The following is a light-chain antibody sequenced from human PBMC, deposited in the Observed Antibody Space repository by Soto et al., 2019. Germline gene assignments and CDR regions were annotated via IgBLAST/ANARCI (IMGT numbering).Light chain of an antibody. CDR1: SSDVGGYNY. CDR3: SSYTSSSTYV. Sequence: QSVLTQPASVSGSPGQSITISCTGTSSDVGGYNYVSWYQQHPGKAPKLMIYDVSNRPSGVSDRFSGSKSGNTASLIISGLQAEDEADYYRSSYTSSSTYVFGTGTKVTVL. V-gene: IGLV2-14*03. J-gene: IGLJ1*01. CDR2: DVS.